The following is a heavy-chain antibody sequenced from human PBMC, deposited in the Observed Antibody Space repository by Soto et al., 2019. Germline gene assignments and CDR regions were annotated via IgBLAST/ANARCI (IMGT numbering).Heavy chain of an antibody. Sequence: SETLSLTCAVYGGSFSGYYWSWIRQPPGKGLEWIGEINHSGSTNYNPSLKSRVTISVDTSKNQFSLKLSSVTAADTAVDYCARGLIPSSRQEARMWGHQIYWFDPWGQGTLVTVSS. J-gene: IGHJ5*02. D-gene: IGHD7-27*01. CDR1: GGSFSGYY. CDR2: INHSGST. CDR3: ARGLIPSSRQEARMWGHQIYWFDP. V-gene: IGHV4-34*01.